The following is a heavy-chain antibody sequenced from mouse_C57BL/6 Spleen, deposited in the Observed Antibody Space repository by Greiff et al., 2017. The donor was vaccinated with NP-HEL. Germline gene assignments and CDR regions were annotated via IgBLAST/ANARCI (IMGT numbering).Heavy chain of an antibody. CDR2: ISSGGSYT. D-gene: IGHD1-2*01. V-gene: IGHV5-6*01. Sequence: EVKLMESGGDLVKPGGSLKLSCAASGFTFSSYGMSWVRQTPDKRLEWVATISSGGSYTYYPDSVKGRFTISRDNAKNTLYLQMSSLKSEDTAMYYCARPPSYGDYYAMDYWGQGTSVTVSS. J-gene: IGHJ4*01. CDR1: GFTFSSYG. CDR3: ARPPSYGDYYAMDY.